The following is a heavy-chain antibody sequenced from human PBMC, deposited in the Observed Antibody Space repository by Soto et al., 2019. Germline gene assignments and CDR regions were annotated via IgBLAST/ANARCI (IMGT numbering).Heavy chain of an antibody. J-gene: IGHJ4*02. D-gene: IGHD2-15*01. V-gene: IGHV3-30-3*01. Sequence: GGSLRLSCAASGFTFSSFAMHWVRQAPGKGLEWLAVISSDVVNYYYAESVKGRFTISRDNSKNTLYLQMNSLRNEDTAVYYCARGGAWTPEGLRYWGQGTLVTVSS. CDR3: ARGGAWTPEGLRY. CDR2: ISSDVVNY. CDR1: GFTFSSFA.